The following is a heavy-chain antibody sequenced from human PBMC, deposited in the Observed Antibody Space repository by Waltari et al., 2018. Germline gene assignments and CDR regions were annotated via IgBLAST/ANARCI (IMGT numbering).Heavy chain of an antibody. D-gene: IGHD1-26*01. J-gene: IGHJ4*02. CDR3: ARSDGKKGDVDD. CDR1: GGTSRTYT. CDR2: IIRVTGSA. Sequence: QVQLHQSGAGVKTPGSSVKFSCKASGGTSRTYTVTWVRQAPGQGLEWMGSIIRVTGSANDAQGLKSTVTLVDDKPSNKGYKELNNVRPGDTGGYNCARSDGKKGDVDDGGQVTLVTVSS. V-gene: IGHV1-69*02.